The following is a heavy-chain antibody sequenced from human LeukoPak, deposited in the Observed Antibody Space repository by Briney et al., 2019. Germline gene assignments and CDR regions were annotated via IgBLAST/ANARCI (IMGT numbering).Heavy chain of an antibody. J-gene: IGHJ4*02. D-gene: IGHD6-13*01. V-gene: IGHV3-30*04. CDR3: ARGSKWARSSVDY. CDR2: ISYDGSNK. Sequence: GGSLRLSCAASGFTFSSYVMHGVRPAPGKGLECVAVISYDGSNKYYADSVKGRFTISRDNSKNTLYLQMNSLRAEDTAVYYCARGSKWARSSVDYWGQGTLVTVSS. CDR1: GFTFSSYV.